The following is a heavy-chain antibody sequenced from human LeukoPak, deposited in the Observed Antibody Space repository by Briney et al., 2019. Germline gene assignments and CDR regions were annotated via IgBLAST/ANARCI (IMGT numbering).Heavy chain of an antibody. CDR1: GYSISSGYY. CDR3: ARVIVSVVITDYFDY. CDR2: IYHSGST. J-gene: IGHJ4*02. Sequence: SETLSLTCTVSGYSISSGYYWGWIRQPPGKGLEWIGSIYHSGSTYYNPSLKSRVTISVDTSKNQFSLKLSSVTAADTAVYYCARVIVSVVITDYFDYWGQGTLVTVSS. D-gene: IGHD3-22*01. V-gene: IGHV4-38-2*02.